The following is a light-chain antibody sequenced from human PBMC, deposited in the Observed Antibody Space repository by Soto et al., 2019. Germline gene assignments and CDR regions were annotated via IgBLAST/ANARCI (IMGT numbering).Light chain of an antibody. CDR1: SSDVDAYDY. CDR3: SSYAGTNNYV. J-gene: IGLJ1*01. V-gene: IGLV2-8*01. Sequence: QSVLTQPPSASGSPGQSVTISCTGTSSDVDAYDYVSWHQQHPGKAPKVIIYGVNKRPSGVPDRFSGSKSGNTASLTVSGLQAEDEADYYCSSYAGTNNYVFGIGTKVTVL. CDR2: GVN.